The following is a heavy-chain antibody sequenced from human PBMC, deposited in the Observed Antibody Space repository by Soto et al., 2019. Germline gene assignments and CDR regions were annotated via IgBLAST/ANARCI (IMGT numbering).Heavy chain of an antibody. J-gene: IGHJ6*03. Sequence: GESLKISCKGSGYSFTSYWIGWVRQMPGKGLEWMGIIYPGDSDTRYSPSFQGQVTISADKSISTAYLQWSSLKASDTAMYYCARFPIAAAANYYYYYMDVWDKGTTVTVSS. CDR3: ARFPIAAAANYYYYYMDV. D-gene: IGHD6-13*01. CDR1: GYSFTSYW. CDR2: IYPGDSDT. V-gene: IGHV5-51*01.